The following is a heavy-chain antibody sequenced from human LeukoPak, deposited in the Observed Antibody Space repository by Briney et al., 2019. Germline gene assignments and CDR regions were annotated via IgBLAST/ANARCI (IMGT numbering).Heavy chain of an antibody. V-gene: IGHV1-69*13. D-gene: IGHD3-3*01. CDR3: ASSESGDYDFWSGYYIRFDY. J-gene: IGHJ4*02. Sequence: ASVKVSCKASGGTFSSYAISWVRQAPGQGLEWMGGIIPIFGTANYAQKFQGRVTITADESTSTAYMELSSLRSEDTAVYYCASSESGDYDFWSGYYIRFDYWGQGTLVTVSS. CDR2: IIPIFGTA. CDR1: GGTFSSYA.